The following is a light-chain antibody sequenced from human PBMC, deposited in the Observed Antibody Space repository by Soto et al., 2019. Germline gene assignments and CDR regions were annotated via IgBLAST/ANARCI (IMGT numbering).Light chain of an antibody. V-gene: IGLV2-11*01. CDR3: CSYAGSYTYV. CDR2: DVT. J-gene: IGLJ1*01. Sequence: QSALTQPRSVSGSPGQSVTISCTGTNSDVGTFYFVSWYQQYPDKGPKLIIYDVTERPSGVPDRFSGSKSGNTASLTISGLQAEDEANYYCCSYAGSYTYVFGRGTNATV. CDR1: NSDVGTFYF.